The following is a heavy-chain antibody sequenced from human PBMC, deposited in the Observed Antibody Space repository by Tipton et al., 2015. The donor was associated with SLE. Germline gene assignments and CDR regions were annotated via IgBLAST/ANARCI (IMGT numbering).Heavy chain of an antibody. V-gene: IGHV3-23*01. J-gene: IGHJ4*02. CDR3: AKPSGTVPVDY. CDR1: GFISSNYA. CDR2: ISGGDTAT. D-gene: IGHD1-14*01. Sequence: SLRLSCAASGFISSNYAMRWVRQAPGKGLEWVSAISGGDTATYYADSAKGRFTISRDSSKNTLYLQMNSLRADDTAVYYCAKPSGTVPVDYWGQGTLVTVSA.